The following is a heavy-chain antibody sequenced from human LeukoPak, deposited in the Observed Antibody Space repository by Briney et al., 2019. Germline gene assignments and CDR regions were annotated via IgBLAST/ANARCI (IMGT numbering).Heavy chain of an antibody. J-gene: IGHJ4*02. D-gene: IGHD5-12*01. CDR1: GYTFTGYY. CDR3: ARVNESGYDLPRFDY. V-gene: IGHV1-2*06. Sequence: GASVKVSCKASGYTFTGYYMHWVRQAPGQGLEWMGRINPNSGNTNYAQKLQGRVTMTTDTSTSTAYMELRSLRSDDTAVYYCARVNESGYDLPRFDYWGQGTLVTVSS. CDR2: INPNSGNT.